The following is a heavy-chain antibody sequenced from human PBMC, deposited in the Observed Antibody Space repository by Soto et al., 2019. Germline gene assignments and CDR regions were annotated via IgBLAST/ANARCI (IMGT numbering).Heavy chain of an antibody. V-gene: IGHV1-18*04. CDR2: ISGYNGER. D-gene: IGHD3-10*01. Sequence: QAQPVQSGAEVKKPGASVKVSCKASGYTFTSYDISWVRQAPGQGLEWMGWISGYNGERYYAQRLQGRLTMTTDTSTSTAYMELRSLRSDDTAVYYCAGQGRGGAFDFWGQGTMVTVSS. J-gene: IGHJ3*01. CDR3: AGQGRGGAFDF. CDR1: GYTFTSYD.